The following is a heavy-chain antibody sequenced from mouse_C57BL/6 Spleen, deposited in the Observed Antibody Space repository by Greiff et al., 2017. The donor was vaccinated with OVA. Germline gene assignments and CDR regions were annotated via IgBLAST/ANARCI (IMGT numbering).Heavy chain of an antibody. CDR3: ARESLLRDYFDY. V-gene: IGHV5-16*01. J-gene: IGHJ2*01. D-gene: IGHD1-1*01. CDR1: GFTFSDYY. Sequence: EVNVVESEGGLVQPGSSMKLSCTASGFTFSDYYMAWVRQVPEKGLEWVANINYDGSSTYYLDSLKSRFIISRDNAKNILYLQMSSLKSEDTATDYCARESLLRDYFDYWGQGTTLTVSS. CDR2: INYDGSST.